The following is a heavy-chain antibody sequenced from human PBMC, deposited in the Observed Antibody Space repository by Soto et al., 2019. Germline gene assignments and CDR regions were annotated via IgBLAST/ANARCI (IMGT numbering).Heavy chain of an antibody. CDR1: GYTFTGYY. CDR3: ARVVEPLGSGGLLGY. D-gene: IGHD1-1*01. Sequence: ASVNVSCKASGYTFTGYYMHWVRQAPGQGLEWMGWINPNSGGTNYAQKFQGRVTMTRDTSISTAYMELSRLRSDDTAVYYCARVVEPLGSGGLLGYWGQGTLVTVSS. CDR2: INPNSGGT. V-gene: IGHV1-2*02. J-gene: IGHJ4*02.